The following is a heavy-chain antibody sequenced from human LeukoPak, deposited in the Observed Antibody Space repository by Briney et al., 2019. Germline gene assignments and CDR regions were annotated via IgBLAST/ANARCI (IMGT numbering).Heavy chain of an antibody. V-gene: IGHV3-30*18. D-gene: IGHD3-10*01. CDR2: ISYDGSNK. CDR1: GFTFSSYG. J-gene: IGHJ6*02. Sequence: PGGSLRLSCAASGFTFSSYGMHWVRQAPGKGLEWVAVISYDGSNKYYADSVKGRFTISRDNSKNTLYLQMNSLRAEDTAVYYCAKMGGDGYGSGSYYNFDYYGMDVWGQGTTVTVSS. CDR3: AKMGGDGYGSGSYYNFDYYGMDV.